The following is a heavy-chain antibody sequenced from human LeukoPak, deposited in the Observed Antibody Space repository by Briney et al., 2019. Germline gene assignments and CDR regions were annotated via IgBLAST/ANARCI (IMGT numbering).Heavy chain of an antibody. CDR1: GHTFTGYY. Sequence: ASVKVSCKASGHTFTGYYMHWVRQAPGQGLEWMGWINANSGDTNYAQKFLGRVTMTRDTSISTAYMELSRLRSDDTAVYYCASKWVTYYYNSSAYHYPTDVFDIWGQGTMVTVSS. D-gene: IGHD3-22*01. CDR2: INANSGDT. V-gene: IGHV1-2*02. J-gene: IGHJ3*02. CDR3: ASKWVTYYYNSSAYHYPTDVFDI.